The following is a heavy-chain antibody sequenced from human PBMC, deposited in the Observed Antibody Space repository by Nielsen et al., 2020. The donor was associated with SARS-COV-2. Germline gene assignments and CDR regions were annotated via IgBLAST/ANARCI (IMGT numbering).Heavy chain of an antibody. J-gene: IGHJ6*03. Sequence: GESLKISCEASGYRFTSYWIAWVRQTPGKGLEWMGIIYPADSDTKYSPSIQDQVTISADKSITTAYLQWSSLKASDTAIYYCARHGYCSNDSCSIDVWSKGTTVTAS. V-gene: IGHV5-51*01. CDR2: IYPADSDT. CDR1: GYRFTSYW. CDR3: ARHGYCSNDSCSIDV. D-gene: IGHD2-2*03.